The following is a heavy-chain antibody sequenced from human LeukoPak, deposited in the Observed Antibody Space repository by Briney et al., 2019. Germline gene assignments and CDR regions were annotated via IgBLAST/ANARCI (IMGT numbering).Heavy chain of an antibody. J-gene: IGHJ4*02. CDR3: AKRVPYSSSSVYFDN. D-gene: IGHD6-6*01. Sequence: PGGSLRLSCAASGFTLSNHGMSWVRQASGKGLEWVSAVSDSGSDTYYADSVKGRFTDSRDNSKNTLYLQMNSLRAEDTAVYYCAKRVPYSSSSVYFDNWGQGTLVTVSS. CDR1: GFTLSNHG. CDR2: VSDSGSDT. V-gene: IGHV3-23*01.